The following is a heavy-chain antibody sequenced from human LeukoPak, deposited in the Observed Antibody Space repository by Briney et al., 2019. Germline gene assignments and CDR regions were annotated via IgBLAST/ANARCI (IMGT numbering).Heavy chain of an antibody. J-gene: IGHJ3*02. V-gene: IGHV4-30-2*01. CDR2: IYHSGSI. D-gene: IGHD3-10*01. Sequence: PSETLSLTCTVSGGSISSGGYYWSWIRQPPGKGLEWIGYIYHSGSIYYNPSLKSRVTISVDRSKNQFSLKLSSVTAADTAVYYCARIRFGAFDIWGQGTMVTVSS. CDR1: GGSISSGGYY. CDR3: ARIRFGAFDI.